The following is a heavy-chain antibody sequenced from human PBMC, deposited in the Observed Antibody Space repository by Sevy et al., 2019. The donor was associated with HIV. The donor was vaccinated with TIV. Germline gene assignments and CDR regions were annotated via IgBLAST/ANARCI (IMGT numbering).Heavy chain of an antibody. D-gene: IGHD3-22*01. CDR1: GFTFSSYW. CDR2: IKQDGSEK. CDR3: ARDHGHSSGYYYYYYYGMDA. Sequence: GGSLRLSCAASGFTFSSYWMSWVRQAPGKGLEWVANIKQDGSEKYYVDSVKGRFTISRDNAKNSLYLQMNSLRAEDTGAYYCARDHGHSSGYYYYYYYGMDAWGQGTTVTVSS. J-gene: IGHJ6*02. V-gene: IGHV3-7*01.